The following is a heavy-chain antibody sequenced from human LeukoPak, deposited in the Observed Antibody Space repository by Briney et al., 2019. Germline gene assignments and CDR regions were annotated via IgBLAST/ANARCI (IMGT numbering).Heavy chain of an antibody. J-gene: IGHJ4*02. D-gene: IGHD2/OR15-2a*01. Sequence: SETLSLTCTVSGGSISGHYWNWIRQPPGKGLEWIGYIYYSGGAYYNPSLQSRVTLSVDTSKNQFSLELTSVTAADTAVYYWARDLGDDIYAHFDSWGQGTLVTVSS. CDR2: IYYSGGA. CDR1: GGSISGHY. CDR3: ARDLGDDIYAHFDS. V-gene: IGHV4-59*11.